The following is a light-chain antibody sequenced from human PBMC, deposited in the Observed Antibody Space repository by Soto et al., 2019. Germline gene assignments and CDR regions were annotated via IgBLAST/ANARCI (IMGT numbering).Light chain of an antibody. Sequence: EIVMTQSPATLSVSPGERATLSCRASQSVRNTLAWYQQKPGQAPSLLIYGASTRATGIPARFSGGGSGTEFTLTISSLEPEDFAVYYCQQRSNWPTFGQGTRLEIK. CDR3: QQRSNWPT. CDR2: GAS. J-gene: IGKJ5*01. CDR1: QSVRNT. V-gene: IGKV3-11*01.